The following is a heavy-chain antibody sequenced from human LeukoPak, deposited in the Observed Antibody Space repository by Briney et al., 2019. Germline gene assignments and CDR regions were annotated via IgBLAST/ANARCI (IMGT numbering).Heavy chain of an antibody. CDR3: ARLPPIFGVVTPNWYFQH. Sequence: GESLKISCKGSGYSFSTYWIGWVRQMPGKGLELMGITYPGDSHTRYSPSFQGQVTISADKSISTAYLQWSSLKASDAAMYYCARLPPIFGVVTPNWYFQHWGQGTLVTVSS. D-gene: IGHD3-3*01. CDR2: TYPGDSHT. CDR1: GYSFSTYW. V-gene: IGHV5-51*01. J-gene: IGHJ1*01.